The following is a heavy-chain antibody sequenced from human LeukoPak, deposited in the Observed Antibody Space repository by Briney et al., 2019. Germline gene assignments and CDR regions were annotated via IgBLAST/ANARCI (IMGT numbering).Heavy chain of an antibody. CDR3: AAGVRDPTNFDY. D-gene: IGHD3-16*02. V-gene: IGHV1-58*02. CDR1: GFTFTSSA. CDR2: IVVGSGNT. J-gene: IGHJ4*02. Sequence: SVKVSCKVSGFTFTSSAMQWVRQARGQRLEWIGWIVVGSGNTNYAQKFQERVTITRDMSTSTAYMELSSLRSEDTAVYYCAAGVRDPTNFDYWGQGTLVTVSS.